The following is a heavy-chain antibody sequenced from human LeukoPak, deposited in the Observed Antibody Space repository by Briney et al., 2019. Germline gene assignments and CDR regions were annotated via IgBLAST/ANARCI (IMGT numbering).Heavy chain of an antibody. J-gene: IGHJ4*02. CDR2: ISSSGSTI. D-gene: IGHD6-13*01. V-gene: IGHV3-48*03. CDR3: AREGSQQQLY. CDR1: GFTFSSYE. Sequence: GGSLRLSCAASGFTFSSYEMNWVRQAPGKGLQWVSYISSSGSTIYYADSVKGRFTISRDNAKNSLYLQMNSLRAEDTAVYYCAREGSQQQLYWGQGTLVTVSS.